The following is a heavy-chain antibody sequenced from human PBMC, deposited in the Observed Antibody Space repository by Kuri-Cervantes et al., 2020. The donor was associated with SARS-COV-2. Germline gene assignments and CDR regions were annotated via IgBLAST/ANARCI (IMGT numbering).Heavy chain of an antibody. CDR3: ARRWRGTAMVNAFDI. CDR1: GGSISSYY. Sequence: GSLRLSCTVSGGSISSYYWSWIRQPPGKGLEWIGSIYYSGSTYYNPSLKSRVTISVDTSKNQFSLKLSSVTAADTAVYYCARRWRGTAMVNAFDIWGQGTMVTVSS. CDR2: IYYSGST. J-gene: IGHJ3*02. D-gene: IGHD5-18*01. V-gene: IGHV4-39*07.